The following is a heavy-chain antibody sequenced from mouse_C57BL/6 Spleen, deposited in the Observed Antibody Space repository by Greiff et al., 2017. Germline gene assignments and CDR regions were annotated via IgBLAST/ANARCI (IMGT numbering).Heavy chain of an antibody. D-gene: IGHD2-1*01. CDR1: GYTFTSYW. CDR3: ARGNGNYERYFDY. J-gene: IGHJ2*01. Sequence: QVQLQQSGAELVKPGASVKLSCKASGYTFTSYWMQWVKQRPGQGLEWIGDIDPAGSYTNYTQKFKGKATLTVDTSSSTAYMQLSSLTSEDSAVYYCARGNGNYERYFDYWGQGTTLTVSS. V-gene: IGHV1-50*01. CDR2: IDPAGSYT.